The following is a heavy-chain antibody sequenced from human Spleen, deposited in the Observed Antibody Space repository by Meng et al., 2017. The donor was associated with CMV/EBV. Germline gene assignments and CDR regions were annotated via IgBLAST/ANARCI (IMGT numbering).Heavy chain of an antibody. CDR2: INHSGST. D-gene: IGHD2-15*01. CDR3: ARDRERYCSGGSCYSLDY. CDR1: GGSFSGYY. J-gene: IGHJ4*02. Sequence: QVQPQQWGAGLLKPSETLSLTCAVYGGSFSGYYWSWIRQPPGKGLEWIGEINHSGSTNYNPSLKSRVTISVDTSKNQFSLKLSSVTAADTAVYYCARDRERYCSGGSCYSLDYWGQGTLVTVSS. V-gene: IGHV4-34*01.